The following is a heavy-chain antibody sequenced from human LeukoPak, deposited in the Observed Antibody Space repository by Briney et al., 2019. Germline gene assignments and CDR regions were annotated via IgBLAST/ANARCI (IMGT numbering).Heavy chain of an antibody. D-gene: IGHD3-22*01. J-gene: IGHJ1*01. CDR1: GYTFTGYY. CDR2: INPNSGGT. CDR3: ARGPDYYESPYFQH. Sequence: ASVKVSCKASGYTFTGYYMHWVRQAPGQGLEWMGWINPNSGGTNYAQKFQGRVTMTRDTSISTVYMELSRLRSDDTAVYYCARGPDYYESPYFQHWGQGTLVTVSS. V-gene: IGHV1-2*02.